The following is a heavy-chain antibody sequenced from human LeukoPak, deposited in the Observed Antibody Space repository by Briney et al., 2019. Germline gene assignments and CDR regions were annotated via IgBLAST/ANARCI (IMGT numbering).Heavy chain of an antibody. CDR1: VGSISSYY. D-gene: IGHD6-13*01. Sequence: SETLSLTCTVSVGSISSYYWSWMRQPPGKGLEWIGYIYYSGSTNYNPSLKSRVTTSVDTSKNQFSLKLSSVTAADTAVYYCARRKIAAAGEFHYWGQGTLVTVSS. V-gene: IGHV4-59*08. CDR3: ARRKIAAAGEFHY. CDR2: IYYSGST. J-gene: IGHJ4*02.